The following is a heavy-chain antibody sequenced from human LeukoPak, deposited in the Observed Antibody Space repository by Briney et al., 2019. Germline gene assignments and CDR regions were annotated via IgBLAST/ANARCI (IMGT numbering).Heavy chain of an antibody. J-gene: IGHJ4*02. D-gene: IGHD3-10*01. CDR1: GRPISSYY. Sequence: PSETLSLTCTVSGRPISSYYWSWIRQPPGKGLEGSGYIYYSGSTNYNPSLKSRVTISVDTSTHQSSLKLSSVPAADTAVYYCARVSYGSGSYVDYWGQGTLVTVSS. CDR2: IYYSGST. V-gene: IGHV4-59*01. CDR3: ARVSYGSGSYVDY.